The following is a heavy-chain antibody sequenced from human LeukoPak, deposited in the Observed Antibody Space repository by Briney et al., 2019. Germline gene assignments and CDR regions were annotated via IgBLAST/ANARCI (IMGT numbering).Heavy chain of an antibody. CDR3: ARQRFFGDCAGDF. CDR2: ISSRGTTI. J-gene: IGHJ4*02. CDR1: GFTFSNYE. Sequence: PGGSLRLSCAASGFTFSNYEMNWVRQAPGKGLEWVSYISSRGTTIYYADSVKGRFTISRDNARNSLYLQMNSLRAEDTAVYYCARQRFFGDCAGDFWGQGTLVTVSS. V-gene: IGHV3-48*03. D-gene: IGHD2-21*02.